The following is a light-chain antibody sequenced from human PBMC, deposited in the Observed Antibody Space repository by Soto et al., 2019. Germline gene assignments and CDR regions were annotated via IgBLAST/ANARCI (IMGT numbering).Light chain of an antibody. J-gene: IGKJ1*01. CDR3: QQYGSSPRT. CDR1: QRISSNY. CDR2: GAS. V-gene: IGKV3-20*01. Sequence: EIVLTQSPGTLSMSPGERATLSCRARQRISSNYLAWYQQKPGQAPRLRIYGASSRATGIPDRFSGSGSGTDFTLTISRLEAEDFAVYYCQQYGSSPRTFGQGTKVEFK.